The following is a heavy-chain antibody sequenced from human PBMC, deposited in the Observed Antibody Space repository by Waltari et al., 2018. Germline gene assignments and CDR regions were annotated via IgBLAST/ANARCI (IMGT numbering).Heavy chain of an antibody. V-gene: IGHV4-59*01. CDR1: GGSISSYY. CDR2: IYYSGST. D-gene: IGHD3-10*01. CDR3: ASITMVRGVIPDYYYYYMDV. Sequence: QVQLQESGPGLVKPSETLSLTCTVSGGSISSYYWSWIRQPPGKGLEWIGYIYYSGSTNYNHSLKSRVTISVDTSKNQFSLKLSSVTAADTAVYYCASITMVRGVIPDYYYYYMDVWGKGTTVTVSS. J-gene: IGHJ6*03.